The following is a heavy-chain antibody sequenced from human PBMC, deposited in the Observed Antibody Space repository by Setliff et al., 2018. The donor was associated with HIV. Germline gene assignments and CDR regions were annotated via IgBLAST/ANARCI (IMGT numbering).Heavy chain of an antibody. CDR2: INPNNGGT. V-gene: IGHV1-2*02. CDR1: GYSFSGYY. CDR3: ARDRGRYGDYRDFDY. Sequence: ASVKVSCKASGYSFSGYYMHWVRQAPGQGLEWMGWINPNNGGTSYAQKFQGRVTMTRDTSISTVYMELSRLRSDDTAVYYCARDRGRYGDYRDFDYWGQGALVTVSS. D-gene: IGHD4-17*01. J-gene: IGHJ4*02.